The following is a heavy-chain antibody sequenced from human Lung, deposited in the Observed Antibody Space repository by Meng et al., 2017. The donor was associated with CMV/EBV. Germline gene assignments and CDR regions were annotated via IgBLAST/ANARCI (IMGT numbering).Heavy chain of an antibody. CDR3: AKDEAQYCGADCYILDY. CDR1: TFSMYG. V-gene: IGHV3-30*18. D-gene: IGHD2-21*02. Sequence: TFSMYGMHWVRQAPGKGLEWLAVISFDGRNEQYADSVKGRFTISRDNSKNTLSLEMNSLRPQDTAVYYCAKDEAQYCGADCYILDYWAQGILVTVSS. CDR2: ISFDGRNE. J-gene: IGHJ4*02.